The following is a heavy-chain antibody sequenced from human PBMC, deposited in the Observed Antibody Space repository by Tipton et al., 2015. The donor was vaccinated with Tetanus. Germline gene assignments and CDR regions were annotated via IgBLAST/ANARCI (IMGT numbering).Heavy chain of an antibody. D-gene: IGHD3-22*01. CDR2: IYFTGTT. J-gene: IGHJ4*02. Sequence: TLSLTCTVSGDSISSGDFYWSWIRQHPGKGLEWIGYIYFTGTTYYNPSLESRLTISIDTSKNQFSLELTSVTAADTAVYYCARDSYYSSRWSFADYWGQGMLVTVSS. CDR3: ARDSYYSSRWSFADY. V-gene: IGHV4-31*03. CDR1: GDSISSGDFY.